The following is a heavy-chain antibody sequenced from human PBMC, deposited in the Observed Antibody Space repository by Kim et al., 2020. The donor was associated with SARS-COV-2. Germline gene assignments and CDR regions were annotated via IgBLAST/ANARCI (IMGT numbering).Heavy chain of an antibody. J-gene: IGHJ5*02. CDR3: AKNTGMGRFFDWLPAFDP. CDR1: GLTFSSYA. V-gene: IGHV3-23*01. Sequence: GGSLRLSCVVSGLTFSSYAMSWVRQAPGKGLEWVSGIIASGSSTYYADSVKGRFTVSRDNSKNTLYLQMNSLGTEDTAVYYCAKNTGMGRFFDWLPAFDPWGQGTLVTVSS. D-gene: IGHD3-9*01. CDR2: IIASGSST.